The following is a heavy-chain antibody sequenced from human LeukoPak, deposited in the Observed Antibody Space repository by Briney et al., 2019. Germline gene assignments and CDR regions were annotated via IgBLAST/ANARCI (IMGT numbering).Heavy chain of an antibody. D-gene: IGHD3-10*01. CDR3: ARAKPKNMVRGLIMRRESRYYFDY. Sequence: TGGSLRLSCAASGFTFSSYAMTWVRQAPGKGLEWVSGITNSGGSTYYADSVKGRFTISRDNSKSTLYIQMNSLRAEDTAVYYCARAKPKNMVRGLIMRRESRYYFDYWGQGTLVTVSS. CDR2: ITNSGGST. V-gene: IGHV3-23*01. CDR1: GFTFSSYA. J-gene: IGHJ4*02.